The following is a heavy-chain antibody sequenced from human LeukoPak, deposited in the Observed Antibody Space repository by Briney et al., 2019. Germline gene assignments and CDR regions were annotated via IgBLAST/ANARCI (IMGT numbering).Heavy chain of an antibody. V-gene: IGHV3-7*01. D-gene: IGHD4/OR15-4a*01. J-gene: IGHJ4*02. CDR1: GFTSISYW. CDR3: ARRAGAYSHPYDY. CDR2: IKQDGSEK. Sequence: GGSLRLSCAASGFTSISYWMNWVRQAPGNGLEWVANIKQDGSEKYYVDSVKGRFTISRDNAKNSLYLQMNSLRAEDTAVYYCARRAGAYSHPYDYWGQGTLVTVSS.